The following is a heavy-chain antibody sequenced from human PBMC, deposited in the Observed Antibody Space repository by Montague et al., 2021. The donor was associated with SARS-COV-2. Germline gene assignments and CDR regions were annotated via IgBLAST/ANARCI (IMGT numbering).Heavy chain of an antibody. D-gene: IGHD5-12*01. CDR2: PYYRSKWHN. Sequence: CAISGDSVSSNSAAWNWLPQSPSRDLDWLGRPYYRSKWHNDYAVSVKSRITINPDTSKNQFSLQLKSVTPEDTAVYYCARGWVATIPHMDNWGQGSLVIVSS. V-gene: IGHV6-1*01. CDR3: ARGWVATIPHMDN. CDR1: GDSVSSNSAA. J-gene: IGHJ4*02.